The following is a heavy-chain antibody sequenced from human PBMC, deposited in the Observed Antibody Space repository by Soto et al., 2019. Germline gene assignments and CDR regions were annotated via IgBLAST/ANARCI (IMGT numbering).Heavy chain of an antibody. CDR1: GGTFSSYA. D-gene: IGHD2-2*02. Sequence: SVKVSCKASGGTFSSYAISWVRQAPGQGLEWMGGIIPIFGTANYAQKFQGRVTITADKSTSTAYMELSSLRSEDTAVYYCARGYTVRAHSSRAAFDIWGQGTMVTVS. CDR2: IIPIFGTA. J-gene: IGHJ3*02. CDR3: ARGYTVRAHSSRAAFDI. V-gene: IGHV1-69*06.